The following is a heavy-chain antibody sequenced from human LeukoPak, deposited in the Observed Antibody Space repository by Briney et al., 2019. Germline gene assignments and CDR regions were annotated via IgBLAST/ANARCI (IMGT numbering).Heavy chain of an antibody. CDR1: GGSFSGYY. J-gene: IGHJ5*02. D-gene: IGHD2-2*02. V-gene: IGHV4-34*03. CDR3: SVVPAAIPLRYSVP. Sequence: PSETLSLTCAVYGGSFSGYYWSWIRQPPGKGLEWIGYIYYSGSTYYNPSLKSRVTISVDTSKNQFSLKLSSVTAADTAVYYCSVVPAAIPLRYSVPWGQGTLVTVSS. CDR2: IYYSGST.